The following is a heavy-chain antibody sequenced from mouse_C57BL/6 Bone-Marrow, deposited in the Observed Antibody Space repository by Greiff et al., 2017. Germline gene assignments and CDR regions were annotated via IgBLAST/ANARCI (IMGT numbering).Heavy chain of an antibody. Sequence: QVQLKQPGAELVKPGASVKLSCKASGYTFTSYWMHWVKQRPGQGLEWIGMIHPNSGSTNYNEKFKSKATLTVDKSSSTAYMQLSSLTSEDSAVYYCARSYGSFLNFDYWGHGTTLTVSS. J-gene: IGHJ2*01. CDR2: IHPNSGST. CDR1: GYTFTSYW. D-gene: IGHD1-1*01. V-gene: IGHV1-64*01. CDR3: ARSYGSFLNFDY.